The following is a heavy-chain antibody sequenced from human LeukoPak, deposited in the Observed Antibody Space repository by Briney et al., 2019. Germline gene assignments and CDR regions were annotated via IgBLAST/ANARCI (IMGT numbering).Heavy chain of an antibody. V-gene: IGHV4-59*01. J-gene: IGHJ2*01. CDR2: AHYSGST. Sequence: KASETLSLTCTVSGGSISPYYWSWIRQAPGKGLEWIGFAHYSGSTNYNPSLKSRVTISVDTSKSQFSLKLISVTAADTAVYYCASKMSTYWFFDVWGRGTLVTVSS. CDR3: ASKMSTYWFFDV. CDR1: GGSISPYY. D-gene: IGHD5-24*01.